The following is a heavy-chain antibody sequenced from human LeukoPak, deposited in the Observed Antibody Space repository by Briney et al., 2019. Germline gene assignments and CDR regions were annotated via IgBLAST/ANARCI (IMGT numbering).Heavy chain of an antibody. CDR1: GFTFSSYG. J-gene: IGHJ4*02. CDR3: AKARVGATTSGY. V-gene: IGHV3-30*02. Sequence: GGSLRLSRAASGFTFSSYGMHWVRQAPGKGLEWVAFIRYDGSNKYYADSVKGRFTISRDNSKNTLYLQMNSLRAEDTAVYYCAKARVGATTSGYWGQGTLVTVSS. D-gene: IGHD1-26*01. CDR2: IRYDGSNK.